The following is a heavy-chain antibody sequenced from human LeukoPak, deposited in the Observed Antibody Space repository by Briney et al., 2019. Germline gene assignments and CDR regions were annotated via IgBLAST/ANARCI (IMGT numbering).Heavy chain of an antibody. CDR2: ISTYNGNT. D-gene: IGHD6-19*01. Sequence: GASVKVSCKASGYTFTSYGISWVRQAPGQGLEWMGWISTYNGNTNYAQKLQGRVTMTTDTSTSTAYMELRSLRSDDTAVYYCARDSSGWYHYRGFDPWGQGTLVTVS. CDR1: GYTFTSYG. CDR3: ARDSSGWYHYRGFDP. J-gene: IGHJ5*02. V-gene: IGHV1-18*01.